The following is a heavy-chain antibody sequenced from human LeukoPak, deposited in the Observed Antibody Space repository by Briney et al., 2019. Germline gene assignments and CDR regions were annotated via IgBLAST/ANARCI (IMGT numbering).Heavy chain of an antibody. CDR3: ARGGFRAGYCSGGSCYLFDY. J-gene: IGHJ4*02. Sequence: SGTLSLTCAVSGGSISSSNWWSGVRQPPGKGLEWIGEIYHSGSTNYNPSLKSRVTISVDKSKNQFSLKLSSVTAADTAVYYCARGGFRAGYCSGGSCYLFDYWGQGTLVTVSS. CDR1: GGSISSSNW. CDR2: IYHSGST. D-gene: IGHD2-15*01. V-gene: IGHV4-4*02.